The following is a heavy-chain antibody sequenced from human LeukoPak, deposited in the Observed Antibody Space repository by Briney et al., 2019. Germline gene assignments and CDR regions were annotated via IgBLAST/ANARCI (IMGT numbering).Heavy chain of an antibody. Sequence: PSETLSLTCTVSGGSVSSSNYYWDWIRQPPGKGLEWIGNIYYSGSTYYNPSLKSRVSISVDTSRNQFSLKLSSVTAADTAVYYCARAYSYGLYYFDYWGQGTLVTVSS. J-gene: IGHJ4*02. CDR1: GGSVSSSNYY. CDR2: IYYSGST. V-gene: IGHV4-39*01. D-gene: IGHD5-18*01. CDR3: ARAYSYGLYYFDY.